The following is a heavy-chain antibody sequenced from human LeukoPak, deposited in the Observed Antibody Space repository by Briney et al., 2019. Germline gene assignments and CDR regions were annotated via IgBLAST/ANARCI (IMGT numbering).Heavy chain of an antibody. V-gene: IGHV4-59*01. CDR3: ARVTGYVMEDYFDY. CDR2: IYYSGST. J-gene: IGHJ4*02. Sequence: SXTLSXTCTVSGGSISSYYWSWIRQPPGKGLEWIGYIYYSGSTNYNPSLKSRVTISVDTSKNQFSLRLSSVTAADTAVYYCARVTGYVMEDYFDYWGQGTLVTVSS. CDR1: GGSISSYY. D-gene: IGHD6-13*01.